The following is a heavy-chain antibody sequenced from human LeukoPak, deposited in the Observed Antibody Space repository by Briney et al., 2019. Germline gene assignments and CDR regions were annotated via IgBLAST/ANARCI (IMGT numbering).Heavy chain of an antibody. J-gene: IGHJ3*02. CDR3: ARDRVAGALDDAFDI. Sequence: ASVKVSCTASGYTFTSYEINWVRQATGHGLEWMGRMNPDTGFTGYAQKVRGRVTMTRDTSMSTAYMELSSLRSEDTAVYYCARDRVAGALDDAFDIWGQGTMVTVSS. V-gene: IGHV1-8*01. CDR1: GYTFTSYE. D-gene: IGHD1-26*01. CDR2: MNPDTGFT.